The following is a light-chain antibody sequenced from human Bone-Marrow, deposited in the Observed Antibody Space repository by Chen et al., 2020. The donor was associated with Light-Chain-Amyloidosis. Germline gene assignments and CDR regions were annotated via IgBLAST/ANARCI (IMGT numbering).Light chain of an antibody. CDR1: NIGSTS. Sequence: SYVLTQPSSVSVAPGQTATNACGGNNIGSTSVHWYQQTPGQAPLLVVYDESDRPSGIPERLSGSNSGNTATRTISGVEAGDEADYYCQVWDRSSDRPVFGGGTKLTVL. J-gene: IGLJ3*02. CDR3: QVWDRSSDRPV. V-gene: IGLV3-21*02. CDR2: DES.